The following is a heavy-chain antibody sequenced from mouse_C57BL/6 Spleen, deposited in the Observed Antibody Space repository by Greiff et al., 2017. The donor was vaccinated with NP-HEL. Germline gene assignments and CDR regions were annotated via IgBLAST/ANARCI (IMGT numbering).Heavy chain of an antibody. CDR1: GYAFSSSW. J-gene: IGHJ3*01. CDR3: AYITTVAPPWFAC. D-gene: IGHD1-1*01. Sequence: QVQLQQSGPELVKPGASVKISCKASGYAFSSSWMNWVKQRPGKGLEWIGRIYPGDGDTNYNGKFKGKATLTADKSSSTAYMQLSSLTSEDSAVYCCAYITTVAPPWFACWGQGTLVTVSA. CDR2: IYPGDGDT. V-gene: IGHV1-82*01.